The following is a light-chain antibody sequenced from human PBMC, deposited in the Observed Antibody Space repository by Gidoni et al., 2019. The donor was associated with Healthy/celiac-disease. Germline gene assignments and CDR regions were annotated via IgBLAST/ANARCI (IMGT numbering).Light chain of an antibody. J-gene: IGKJ5*01. CDR2: DAS. CDR3: QQRSNWPPIT. Sequence: ELVLTHSPSTLSLSPGERATLSCRASQSVISYLAWYQQKPGQAPRLLIYDASNRPTGSPARLSGSGSGTDFTLTISSLEPEDVAVYYCQQRSNWPPITFGQGTRLEIK. CDR1: QSVISY. V-gene: IGKV3-11*01.